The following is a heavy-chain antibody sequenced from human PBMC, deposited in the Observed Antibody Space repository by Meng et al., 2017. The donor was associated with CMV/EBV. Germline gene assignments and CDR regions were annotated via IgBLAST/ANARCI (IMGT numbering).Heavy chain of an antibody. V-gene: IGHV3-74*01. CDR1: GITFSSYW. D-gene: IGHD1-26*01. CDR2: INSDGSST. CDR3: ARGAHSGSYYFLDFSLPDY. J-gene: IGHJ4*02. Sequence: GESLKISCAASGITFSSYWMPWVHQAPGKGLVWVSRINSDGSSTSYADSVKGRFTISRDNAKNTLYLQMNSLRAEDTAVYYCARGAHSGSYYFLDFSLPDYWGQGTLVTVSS.